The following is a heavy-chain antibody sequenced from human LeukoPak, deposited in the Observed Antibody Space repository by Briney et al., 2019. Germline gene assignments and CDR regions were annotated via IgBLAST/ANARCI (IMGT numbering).Heavy chain of an antibody. CDR2: INHSGST. D-gene: IGHD3-3*01. J-gene: IGHJ4*02. CDR3: ARALWSGWYFDY. Sequence: SETLSLTCAVYGGSFSGYYWSWIRQPPGKGLEWIGEINHSGSTNYNPSLKSRVTISVDTSKNQFSLKLSSVTAADTAMYYCARALWSGWYFDYWGQGTLVTVSS. CDR1: GGSFSGYY. V-gene: IGHV4-34*01.